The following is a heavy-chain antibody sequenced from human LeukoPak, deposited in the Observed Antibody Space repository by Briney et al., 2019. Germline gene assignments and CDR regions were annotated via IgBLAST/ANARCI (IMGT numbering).Heavy chain of an antibody. CDR2: ISSSGSTI. J-gene: IGHJ6*03. V-gene: IGHV3-11*04. CDR1: GFSFSDYY. CDR3: ARERIAVAGTRGDYYYYMDV. D-gene: IGHD6-19*01. Sequence: GGSLRLSCAASGFSFSDYYMSWIRQAPGKGLEWVSYISSSGSTIYYADSVKGRFTISRDNAKNSLYLQMNSLRAEDTAVYYCARERIAVAGTRGDYYYYMDVWGKGTTVTVSS.